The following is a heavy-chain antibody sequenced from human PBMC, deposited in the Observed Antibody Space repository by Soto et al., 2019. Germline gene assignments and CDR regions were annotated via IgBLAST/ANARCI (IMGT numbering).Heavy chain of an antibody. V-gene: IGHV4-34*01. CDR1: GGSFSGYY. CDR2: INHSGST. D-gene: IGHD3-3*01. CDR3: ARARTIFGVASTNWFDP. J-gene: IGHJ5*02. Sequence: SETLSLTCAVYGGSFSGYYWSWIRQPPGKGLEWIGDINHSGSTNYNPSLKSRVTISVDTSKNQFSLKLSSVTAADTAVYYCARARTIFGVASTNWFDPWGQGTLVTVSS.